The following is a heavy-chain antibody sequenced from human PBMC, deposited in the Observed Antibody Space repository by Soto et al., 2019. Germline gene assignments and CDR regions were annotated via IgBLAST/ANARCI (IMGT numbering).Heavy chain of an antibody. CDR1: GFTFSSYA. CDR3: ARAGYYYDSSGYNYYYYGMDV. V-gene: IGHV3-30-3*01. CDR2: ISYDGSNK. D-gene: IGHD3-22*01. J-gene: IGHJ6*02. Sequence: GGSLRLSCAASGFTFSSYAMHWVRQAPGKGLEWVAVISYDGSNKYYADSVKGRFTISRDNSKNTLYLQMNSLRAEDTAVYYCARAGYYYDSSGYNYYYYGMDVWGQGTTVTVSS.